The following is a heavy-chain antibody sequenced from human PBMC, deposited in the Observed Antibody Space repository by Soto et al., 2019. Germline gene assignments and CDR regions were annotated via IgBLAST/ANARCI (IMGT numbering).Heavy chain of an antibody. V-gene: IGHV3-73*01. CDR3: TKEGAATVTPSDY. D-gene: IGHD2-15*01. J-gene: IGHJ4*02. CDR1: GFTFSGSA. CDR2: IRSKANSYAT. Sequence: GGSLRLSCAASGFTFSGSAMHWVRQASGKGLEWVGRIRSKANSYATAYAASVKGRFTISRDDSKNTAYLQMNSLKTEDTAVYYCTKEGAATVTPSDYWGQGTLVTVSS.